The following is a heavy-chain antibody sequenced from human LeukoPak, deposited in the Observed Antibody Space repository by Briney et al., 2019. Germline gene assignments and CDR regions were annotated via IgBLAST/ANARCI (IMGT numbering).Heavy chain of an antibody. D-gene: IGHD6-13*01. Sequence: GGSLRLSCAASGFTFSSYGMHWVRQAPGKGLEWVAFIRYDGSNKYYADSVKGRFTISRDNSKNTLYLQMNSLRAEDTAVYYCAKDISSLAAAGTTDYWGQGTLVTVSS. CDR2: IRYDGSNK. V-gene: IGHV3-30*02. CDR1: GFTFSSYG. J-gene: IGHJ4*02. CDR3: AKDISSLAAAGTTDY.